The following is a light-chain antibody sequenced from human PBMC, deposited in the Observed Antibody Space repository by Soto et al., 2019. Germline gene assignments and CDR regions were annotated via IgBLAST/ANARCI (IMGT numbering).Light chain of an antibody. CDR3: QSYDSSLSGWV. V-gene: IGLV1-40*01. J-gene: IGLJ3*02. CDR2: GNS. CDR1: SSNIGAGYD. Sequence: QSVLTQPPSVSGAPGQRVTISCPGSSSNIGAGYDVHWYQQLPGTAPKLLIYGNSNRPSGAPDRFFGSKSGTSASLAITGLRAEDEADYYCQSYDSSLSGWVFGGGTKLTVL.